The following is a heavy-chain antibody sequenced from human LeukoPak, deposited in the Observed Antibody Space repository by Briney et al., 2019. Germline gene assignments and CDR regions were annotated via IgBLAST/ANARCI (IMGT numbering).Heavy chain of an antibody. D-gene: IGHD3-10*01. CDR2: ISGSGDST. CDR1: GFTFSSYA. V-gene: IGHV3-23*01. CDR3: AKKHYFGSGSYEY. Sequence: GGSLRLSCAASGFTFSSYAMSWVRQAPGKGLEWVSAISGSGDSTYYADSVKGRFTISRDNSKNALYLQMNSLRAEDTAVYYCAKKHYFGSGSYEYWGQGTLVTVSS. J-gene: IGHJ4*02.